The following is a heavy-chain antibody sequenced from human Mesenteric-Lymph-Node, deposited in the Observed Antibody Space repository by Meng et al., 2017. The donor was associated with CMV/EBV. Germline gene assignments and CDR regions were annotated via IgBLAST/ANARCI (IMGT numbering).Heavy chain of an antibody. J-gene: IGHJ4*02. CDR2: VSHTGST. D-gene: IGHD2-15*01. CDR1: GGSINTNLW. CDR3: ARSPGFYSLDY. V-gene: IGHV4-4*01. Sequence: VSGGSINTNLWWSWVRQPPGKGLEWIGEVSHTGSTLYTPSLKSRVTISVDKAKNHFSLRLTSVTAADTGVYFCARSPGFYSLDYWGLGTLVTVSS.